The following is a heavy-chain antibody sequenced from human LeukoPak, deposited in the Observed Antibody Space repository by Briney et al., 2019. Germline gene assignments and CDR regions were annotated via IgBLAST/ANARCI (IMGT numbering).Heavy chain of an antibody. CDR2: VYTSGST. D-gene: IGHD1-14*01. J-gene: IGHJ2*01. CDR1: GGSISGYY. CDR3: ARDRKFRPPWYFDL. Sequence: PSETLSLTCSVSGGSISGYYWTWIRQPAGKGLEWIGRVYTSGSTHYNPSLKTRLTMSVDTSKNQFSLKLSSVTAADTAVYYCARDRKFRPPWYFDLWGRGTLVTVSS. V-gene: IGHV4-4*07.